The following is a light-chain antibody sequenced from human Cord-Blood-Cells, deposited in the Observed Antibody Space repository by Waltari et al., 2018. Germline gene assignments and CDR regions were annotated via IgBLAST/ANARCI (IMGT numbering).Light chain of an antibody. V-gene: IGLV2-14*01. CDR2: DVS. Sequence: QSALTQPASVSGSPGQSITISCTGTSSDVGGYNYVSWYQQHPGKAPTLMIYDVSKRPSGVSNRFSGSKSGNTASLTISGLQAEDEADYYCSSYTSSSTFDWVFGGGTKLTVL. CDR1: SSDVGGYNY. J-gene: IGLJ3*02. CDR3: SSYTSSSTFDWV.